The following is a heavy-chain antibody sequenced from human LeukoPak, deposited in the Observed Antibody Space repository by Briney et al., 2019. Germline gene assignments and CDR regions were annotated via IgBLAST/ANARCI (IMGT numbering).Heavy chain of an antibody. CDR2: INHSGST. Sequence: PSETLSLTCAVYGGSFSGYYWSLIRQPPGKGLEWIGEINHSGSTNYNPSLKSRVTISVDTSKNQFSLKLSSVTAADTAVYYCARARRTVPTRDFDYWGQGTLVTVSS. CDR3: ARARRTVPTRDFDY. D-gene: IGHD4-17*01. CDR1: GGSFSGYY. V-gene: IGHV4-34*01. J-gene: IGHJ4*02.